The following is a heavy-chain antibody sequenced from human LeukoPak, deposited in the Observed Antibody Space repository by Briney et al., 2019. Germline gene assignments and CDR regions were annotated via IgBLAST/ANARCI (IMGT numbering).Heavy chain of an antibody. J-gene: IGHJ4*02. CDR2: IYYSGTT. CDR1: GGSIPISTYY. V-gene: IGHV4-39*06. D-gene: IGHD6-19*01. Sequence: SETLSLTCTVSGGSIPISTYYWGWLRQPPGKGLEWNGSIYYSGTTKYNPSLMSRITISVDNSNYKFPLRLSSVTAADTALYYCSRGTLYSGWSYYFDSWGQGTLVTVSS. CDR3: SRGTLYSGWSYYFDS.